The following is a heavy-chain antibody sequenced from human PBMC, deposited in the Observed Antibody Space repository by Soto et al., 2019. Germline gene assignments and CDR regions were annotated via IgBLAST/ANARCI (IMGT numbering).Heavy chain of an antibody. CDR3: AKGAYYDFWSGYSAFDY. J-gene: IGHJ4*02. Sequence: GGSLRLSCAASGFAFSSSAMSWVRQAPGKGLEWVSAISDGGDNTYYADSVKGRFTISRDNSENTLYLQMSSLRAEDTAVYYCAKGAYYDFWSGYSAFDYWGPGTLVTVSS. CDR2: ISDGGDNT. D-gene: IGHD3-3*01. V-gene: IGHV3-23*01. CDR1: GFAFSSSA.